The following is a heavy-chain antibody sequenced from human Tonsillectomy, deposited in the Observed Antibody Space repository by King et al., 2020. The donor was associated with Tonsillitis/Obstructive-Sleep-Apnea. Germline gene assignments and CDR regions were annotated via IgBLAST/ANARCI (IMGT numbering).Heavy chain of an antibody. CDR2: IWYVGSNK. Sequence: VQLVESGGGVVQPGRSLRLSCAASGFTFSSYGMHWVRQAPGKGLEWVAVIWYVGSNKYYADSVKGRFTISRDNSKNTLYLQMNSLRAEDTAVYYCARGEYDCRSPSCYGGAFWYFDICGRGTLVTVSS. V-gene: IGHV3-33*01. CDR1: GFTFSSYG. D-gene: IGHD2-2*01. J-gene: IGHJ2*01. CDR3: ARGEYDCRSPSCYGGAFWYFDI.